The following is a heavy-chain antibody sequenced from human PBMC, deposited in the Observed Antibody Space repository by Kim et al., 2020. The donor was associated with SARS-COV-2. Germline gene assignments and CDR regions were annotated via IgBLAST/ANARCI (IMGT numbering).Heavy chain of an antibody. D-gene: IGHD1-26*01. CDR2: ISGSGGST. V-gene: IGHV3-23*01. CDR1: GFTFSSYV. CDR3: AKPALPGELLGTFDY. J-gene: IGHJ4*02. Sequence: GGSLRLSCAASGFTFSSYVMSWVRQAPGKGLEWVSAISGSGGSTYYADSVKGRFTISRDNSKNTLYLQMNSLRAEDTAVYYCAKPALPGELLGTFDYWGQGTLVTVSS.